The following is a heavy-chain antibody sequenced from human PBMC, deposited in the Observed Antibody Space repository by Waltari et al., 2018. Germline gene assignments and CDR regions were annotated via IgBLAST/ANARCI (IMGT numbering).Heavy chain of an antibody. CDR1: GFTFSSYE. J-gene: IGHJ4*02. CDR2: ISSIGITI. CDR3: ARRYCSSTSCTVDY. Sequence: EVQLVESGGNLVQPGGSLRLSCAASGFTFSSYEMNWVRQAPGKGLEWVSYISSIGITIYYADSVKGRFTISRDNAKNSLYLQMNSLRAEDTAVYYCARRYCSSTSCTVDYWGQGTLVTVSS. V-gene: IGHV3-48*03. D-gene: IGHD2-2*01.